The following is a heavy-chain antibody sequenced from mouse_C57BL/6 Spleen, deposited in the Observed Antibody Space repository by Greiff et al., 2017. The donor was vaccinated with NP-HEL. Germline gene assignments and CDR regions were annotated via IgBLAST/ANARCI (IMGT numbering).Heavy chain of an antibody. CDR2: IYPSDSET. J-gene: IGHJ3*01. V-gene: IGHV1-61*01. Sequence: QVQLQQPGAELVRPGSSVKLSCKASGYTFTSYWMDWVKQRPGQGLEWIGNIYPSDSETHYNQKFKDKATLTVDKSSSTAYMQLSSLTSEDSAVYYCARSYYGSFAYWGQGTLVTVSA. CDR3: ARSYYGSFAY. D-gene: IGHD1-1*01. CDR1: GYTFTSYW.